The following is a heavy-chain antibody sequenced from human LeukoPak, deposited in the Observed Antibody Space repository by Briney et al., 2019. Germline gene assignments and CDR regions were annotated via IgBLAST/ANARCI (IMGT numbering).Heavy chain of an antibody. V-gene: IGHV4-59*08. CDR1: GGSISNYF. CDR3: ARRPTGDPKFDY. CDR2: IYSGGST. J-gene: IGHJ4*02. D-gene: IGHD7-27*01. Sequence: MTSETLSLTCSVSGGSISNYFWTWIRQPPGKGLEWIGYIYSGGSTYYNPSLKSRVTISVDTSKNRFSLKLSTVTAADTAVYYCARRPTGDPKFDYWGQGTLVTVSS.